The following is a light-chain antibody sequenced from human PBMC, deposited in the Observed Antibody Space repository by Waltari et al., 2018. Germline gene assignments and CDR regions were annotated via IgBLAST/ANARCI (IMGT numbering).Light chain of an antibody. CDR3: DSRDSSGNHEV. CDR1: SLRRYH. Sequence: SSELTQGPVVSVALGQTVRITCQGDSLRRYHASWYQQKPGQAPVLVIYGQNNRPSGIADRFSGSTSGNTASLTITGAQAEDEADYYCDSRDSSGNHEVFGGGTKLTVL. CDR2: GQN. J-gene: IGLJ2*01. V-gene: IGLV3-19*01.